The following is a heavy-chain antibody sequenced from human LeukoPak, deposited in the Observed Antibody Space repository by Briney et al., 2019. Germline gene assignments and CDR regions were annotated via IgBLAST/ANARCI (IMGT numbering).Heavy chain of an antibody. CDR3: AKEVAVAGHSDY. CDR1: GFTFSSYG. CDR2: ISYDGSNK. Sequence: PGGSLRLSCAASGFTFSSYGMHWVRQAPGKGLEWVAVISYDGSNKYYADSVKGRFTISRDNSKNTLYLQMNSLRAEDTAVYYCAKEVAVAGHSDYWGQGTLVTVSS. J-gene: IGHJ4*02. D-gene: IGHD6-19*01. V-gene: IGHV3-30*18.